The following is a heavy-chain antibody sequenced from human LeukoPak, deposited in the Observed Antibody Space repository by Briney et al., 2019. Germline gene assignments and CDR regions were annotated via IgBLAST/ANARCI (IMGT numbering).Heavy chain of an antibody. CDR2: INSDGSST. D-gene: IGHD3-22*01. J-gene: IGHJ4*02. Sequence: PGGSLRLSCAASGFTFSSYEMNWVRQAPGKGLVWVSRINSDGSSTSYADSVKGRFTISRDNAKNTLYLQMNSLRAEDTAVYYCARAYDSSGYWLYYFDYWGQGTLVTVSS. CDR1: GFTFSSYE. CDR3: ARAYDSSGYWLYYFDY. V-gene: IGHV3-74*01.